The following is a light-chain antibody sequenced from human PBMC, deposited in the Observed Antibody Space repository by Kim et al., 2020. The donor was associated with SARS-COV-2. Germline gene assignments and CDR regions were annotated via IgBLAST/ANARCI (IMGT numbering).Light chain of an antibody. CDR2: AAS. V-gene: IGKV1-27*01. CDR3: KSDNSAPWT. Sequence: DIQMTQSPPSLSASVGDRVTITCRASQDISHYLVWFQHKPGKAPKLLIYAASALHSEVPSRFSGSGAGTDFTLTISSLQPEDVATYYCKSDNSAPWTFGQGTKVDIK. J-gene: IGKJ1*01. CDR1: QDISHY.